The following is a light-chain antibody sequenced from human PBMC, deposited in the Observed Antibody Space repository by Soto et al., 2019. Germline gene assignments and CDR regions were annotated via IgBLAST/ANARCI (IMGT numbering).Light chain of an antibody. CDR1: SSDVGSYNL. V-gene: IGLV2-23*01. Sequence: QSALTQPASVSGSPGQSITISCTGTSSDVGSYNLVSWYQQHPGKAPKLMIYEGSKRPSGVSNRFSGSKSGNTASLTISGLQAEDEADYYCCSYVGSSTYVVFGGGTKVTVL. CDR3: CSYVGSSTYVV. CDR2: EGS. J-gene: IGLJ2*01.